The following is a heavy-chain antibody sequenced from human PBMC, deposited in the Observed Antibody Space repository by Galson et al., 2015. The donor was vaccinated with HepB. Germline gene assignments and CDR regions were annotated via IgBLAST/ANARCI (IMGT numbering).Heavy chain of an antibody. D-gene: IGHD2/OR15-2a*01. CDR3: ARATLGWFDP. CDR1: GSTFSDYY. V-gene: IGHV3-11*01. J-gene: IGHJ5*02. CDR2: ISSSGGTTI. Sequence: SLRLSCAAPGSTFSDYYMTWIRQAPGKGLEWVSYISSSGGTTISYADSVKGRVTISRDNAKNSLYLQMNSLRAEDTAVYYCARATLGWFDPWGQGTLVTVSS.